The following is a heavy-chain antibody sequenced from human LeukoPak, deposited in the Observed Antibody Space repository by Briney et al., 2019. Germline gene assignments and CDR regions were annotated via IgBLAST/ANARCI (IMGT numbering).Heavy chain of an antibody. V-gene: IGHV3-7*01. J-gene: IGHJ4*02. CDR2: IKNDGSEK. D-gene: IGHD5-12*01. Sequence: GGSLRLSGPPSGFPFGTYWITWFRKAPGRGLNWVANIKNDGSEKYYVDSVKGRFTISRDNAENSLFLQMNSLRVEDTAIYYCTRDSGLTGYDLLDYWGQGTLVTVSS. CDR1: GFPFGTYW. CDR3: TRDSGLTGYDLLDY.